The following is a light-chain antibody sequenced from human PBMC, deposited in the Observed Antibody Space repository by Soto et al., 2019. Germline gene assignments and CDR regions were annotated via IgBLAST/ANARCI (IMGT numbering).Light chain of an antibody. CDR2: WAS. Sequence: DIVMTQSPDSLAVSLGERVTINCKSSQSILHSSNNKNYLAWYQQIGGQPPKLLISWASTRESGVPDRFSGRGSGTDFTLTISSLQAEDVAVYYCQQYYSGRTFGQGTKVEIK. J-gene: IGKJ1*01. V-gene: IGKV4-1*01. CDR3: QQYYSGRT. CDR1: QSILHSSNNKNY.